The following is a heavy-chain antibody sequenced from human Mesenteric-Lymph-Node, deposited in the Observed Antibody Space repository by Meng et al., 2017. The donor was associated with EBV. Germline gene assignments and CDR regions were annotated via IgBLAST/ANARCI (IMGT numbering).Heavy chain of an antibody. D-gene: IGHD2-15*01. V-gene: IGHV4-4*02. CDR1: GESISGTNW. J-gene: IGHJ5*02. CDR2: IYHSGTT. CDR3: ATTPYSILGWFDP. Sequence: QVQLQGEVPGRVKPSWSLSFPSTVSGESISGTNWWSWVRQPPGKGLEWIGEIYHSGTTNYNPSLKSRVTISVDKSKNQFSLRLNSVTAADTAVYYCATTPYSILGWFDPWGQGTLVTVAS.